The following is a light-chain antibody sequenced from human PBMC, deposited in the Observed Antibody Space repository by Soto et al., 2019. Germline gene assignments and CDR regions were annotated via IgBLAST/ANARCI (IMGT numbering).Light chain of an antibody. J-gene: IGLJ1*01. CDR1: TSDVSIYNY. V-gene: IGLV2-14*01. CDR2: GVS. CDR3: CSYTSSTNYV. Sequence: QSVLPQPASVSWSPGHSITISCTGTTSDVSIYNYVSWYQQHPGKAPKLMIYGVSNRPSGVSNRFSGAKSGHTASLTISGLQVEEEADYYCCSYTSSTNYVFGPGTKVT.